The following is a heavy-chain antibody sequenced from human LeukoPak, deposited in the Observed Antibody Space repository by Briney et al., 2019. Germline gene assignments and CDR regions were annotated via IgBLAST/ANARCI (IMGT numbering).Heavy chain of an antibody. J-gene: IGHJ5*02. Sequence: PGGSLRLSCAASGFTFSSYAMSWVRQAPGKGLEWVSAISGSGGSTYYADSVKGRFTISRDNSKNTLYLQMNSLRAEDTAVYYCAYTGRGLRYFERVHLFDPWGQGTLVTVSS. D-gene: IGHD3-9*01. CDR3: AYTGRGLRYFERVHLFDP. CDR2: ISGSGGST. V-gene: IGHV3-23*01. CDR1: GFTFSSYA.